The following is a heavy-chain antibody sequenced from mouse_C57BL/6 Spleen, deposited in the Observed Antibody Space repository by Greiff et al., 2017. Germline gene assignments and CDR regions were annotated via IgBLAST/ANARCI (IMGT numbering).Heavy chain of an antibody. Sequence: QVQLQQSGAELVRPGASVKLSCKASGYTFTDYYINWVKQRPGQGLEWIARIYPGSGNTYYNEKFKGKATLTAEKSSSTAYMQLSSLTSEDSAVYCCARGIYYDGSWFAYWGQGTLVTVSA. D-gene: IGHD2-3*01. V-gene: IGHV1-76*01. CDR1: GYTFTDYY. J-gene: IGHJ3*01. CDR3: ARGIYYDGSWFAY. CDR2: IYPGSGNT.